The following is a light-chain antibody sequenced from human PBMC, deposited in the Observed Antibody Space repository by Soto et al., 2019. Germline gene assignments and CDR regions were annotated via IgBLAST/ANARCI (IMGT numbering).Light chain of an antibody. CDR2: NSS. J-gene: IGKJ1*01. V-gene: IGKV3-20*01. CDR1: QSVRSNY. Sequence: ENVLTQSPGTLSLSPGERATLSCRASQSVRSNYLAWYQQKPGQAPRLLIYNSSTRATGIPDRFSGSGSGTDFTLTISRLEPEDFALYYCQQYRDLPQTFGQGTQVEIK. CDR3: QQYRDLPQT.